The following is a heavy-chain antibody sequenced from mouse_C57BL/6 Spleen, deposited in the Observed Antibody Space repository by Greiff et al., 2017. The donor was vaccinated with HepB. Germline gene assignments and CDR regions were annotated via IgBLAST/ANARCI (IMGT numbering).Heavy chain of an antibody. CDR1: GYAFSSSW. J-gene: IGHJ2*01. Sequence: QVQLQQSGPELVKPGASVKISCKASGYAFSSSWMNWVKQRPGKGLEWIGRIYPGDGDTNYNGKFKGKATLTADKSSSTAYMQLSSLTSEDSAVYFCARHQTGPPFDYWGQGTTLTVSS. CDR2: IYPGDGDT. V-gene: IGHV1-82*01. D-gene: IGHD4-1*01. CDR3: ARHQTGPPFDY.